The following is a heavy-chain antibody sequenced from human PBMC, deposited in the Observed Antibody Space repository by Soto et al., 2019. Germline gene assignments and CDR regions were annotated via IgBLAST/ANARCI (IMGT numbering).Heavy chain of an antibody. CDR3: ARDHCSGGSCNSGY. Sequence: SETLSLTCTVSGGFIRSSNYYWAWIRQPPGKGLEWIGSIFYSGSTYYADSVKGRFTISRHNSKNTLYLQMNSLRAEDTAVYYCARDHCSGGSCNSGYWGQGTLVTVSS. D-gene: IGHD2-15*01. CDR2: IFYSGST. V-gene: IGHV4-39*07. CDR1: GGFIRSSNYY. J-gene: IGHJ4*02.